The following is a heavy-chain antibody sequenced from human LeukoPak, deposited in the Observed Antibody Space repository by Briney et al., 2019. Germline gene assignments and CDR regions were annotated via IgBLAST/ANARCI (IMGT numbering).Heavy chain of an antibody. J-gene: IGHJ4*02. Sequence: GGSLRLSCAASGFTFSNYGIHWVRQAPGKGLEWVAFVRYDGSNKYYADSVKGRFTISRDNSKNTLYLQMNSLRAEDTAVYYCTKEMADRREALDYWGQGTLATVSS. CDR2: VRYDGSNK. CDR1: GFTFSNYG. D-gene: IGHD2-8*01. CDR3: TKEMADRREALDY. V-gene: IGHV3-30*02.